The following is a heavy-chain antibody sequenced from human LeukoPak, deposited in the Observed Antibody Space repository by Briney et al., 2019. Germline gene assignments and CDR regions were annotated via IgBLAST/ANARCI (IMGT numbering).Heavy chain of an antibody. D-gene: IGHD1-1*01. V-gene: IGHV4-59*01. CDR1: GGSISNYY. J-gene: IGHJ3*02. Sequence: SETLPLTCTVSGGSISNYYWSWIRQPPGKGLECIGYIYYSGNTNYNPSLKSRVTISVHTSKNQFSLKLSSVTAADTAVYYCTRDVGTYAFDIWGQGTMVTVSS. CDR2: IYYSGNT. CDR3: TRDVGTYAFDI.